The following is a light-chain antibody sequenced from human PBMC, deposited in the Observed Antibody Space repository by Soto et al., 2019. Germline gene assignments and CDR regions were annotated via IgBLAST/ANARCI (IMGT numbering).Light chain of an antibody. J-gene: IGKJ1*01. Sequence: EIVLTQSPATLSLSPGERATLSCRASQSVSSYLAWYQQKPGQAPRLLIYDASNRATGIPARFSGSGSGTDFTLTISSLEPEDFAVYYCQQRSRTVGQGTKVDIK. CDR2: DAS. V-gene: IGKV3-11*01. CDR3: QQRSRT. CDR1: QSVSSY.